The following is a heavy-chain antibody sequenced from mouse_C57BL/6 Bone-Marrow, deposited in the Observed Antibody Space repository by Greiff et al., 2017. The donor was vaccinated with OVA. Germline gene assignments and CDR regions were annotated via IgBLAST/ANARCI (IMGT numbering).Heavy chain of an antibody. CDR1: GYTFTSYW. V-gene: IGHV1-50*01. CDR2: IDPSDSYT. J-gene: IGHJ2*01. CDR3: ARGSDY. Sequence: QVQLQQPGAELVKPGASVKLSCKASGYTFTSYWMQWVKQRPGQGLEWIGEIDPSDSYTNYNQKFKGKATLTVDTSSSTAYMQLSSLTSEDSAVYYCARGSDYWGQGITLTVSS.